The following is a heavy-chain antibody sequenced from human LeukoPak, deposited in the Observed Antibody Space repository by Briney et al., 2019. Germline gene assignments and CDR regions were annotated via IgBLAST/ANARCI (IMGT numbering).Heavy chain of an antibody. CDR1: GFTFSSYA. J-gene: IGHJ6*02. V-gene: IGHV3-23*01. CDR3: AKALELRYYYGMDV. CDR2: ISGSGGST. D-gene: IGHD1-7*01. Sequence: PGGSLRRSCAASGFTFSSYAMSWVRQAPGKGLEWVSAISGSGGSTYYADSVKGQFTISRDNSKNTLYLQMNSLRAEDTAVYYCAKALELRYYYGMDVWGQGTTVTVSS.